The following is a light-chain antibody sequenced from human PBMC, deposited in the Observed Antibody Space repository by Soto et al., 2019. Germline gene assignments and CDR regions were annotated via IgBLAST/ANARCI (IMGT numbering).Light chain of an antibody. V-gene: IGKV1-5*03. CDR2: KAS. CDR3: QQYHSYPFT. J-gene: IGKJ3*01. CDR1: QSITNW. Sequence: DIPMTQSPSTLSASVGDRLSITCRASQSITNWLAWYQQKPGKAPKLLIYKASSLQSEVPSRFSGSASGPEFTLTISSLQPDDFATYYCQQYHSYPFTFGPGTKVDIK.